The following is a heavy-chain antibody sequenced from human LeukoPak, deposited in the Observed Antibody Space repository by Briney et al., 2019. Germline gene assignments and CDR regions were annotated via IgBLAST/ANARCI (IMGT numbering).Heavy chain of an antibody. Sequence: GGSLRLSCAASGFTFSSYGMHWVRQAPGKGLEWVAFIRYDGSNKYYADSVKGRFTISRDNSKNTLYLQMNSLRAEDTAVYYCAERGYCSSTSCAQPFDYWGQGTLVTVSS. J-gene: IGHJ4*02. D-gene: IGHD2-2*01. V-gene: IGHV3-30*02. CDR2: IRYDGSNK. CDR1: GFTFSSYG. CDR3: AERGYCSSTSCAQPFDY.